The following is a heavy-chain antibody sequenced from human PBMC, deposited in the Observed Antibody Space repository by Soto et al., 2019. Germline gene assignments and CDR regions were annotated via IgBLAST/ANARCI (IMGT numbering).Heavy chain of an antibody. V-gene: IGHV1-3*04. CDR2: INTGNGNT. J-gene: IGHJ4*02. Sequence: QVQLVQSGAEEKKPGASVKVSCKASGYTFTSYAMHWVRQAPGQRLEWMGWINTGNGNTKDSQKFQCRVTITRDTSESTAYRELRRLRSEETAVYYCARAIGGPTSNLDSWGLGTLVTVSS. CDR3: ARAIGGPTSNLDS. CDR1: GYTFTSYA. D-gene: IGHD3-16*01.